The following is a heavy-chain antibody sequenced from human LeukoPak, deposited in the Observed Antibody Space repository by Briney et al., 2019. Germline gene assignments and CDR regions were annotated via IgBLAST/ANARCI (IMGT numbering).Heavy chain of an antibody. Sequence: PGGSLRLSCAASGFTFSSYAMSWVRQAPGKGLEWVSSISSSSSYIYYADSVKGRFTISRDNAKNSLYLQMNSLRAEDTAVYYCARVLGDYYDSSGYYYFDYWGQGTLVTVSS. D-gene: IGHD3-22*01. V-gene: IGHV3-21*01. J-gene: IGHJ4*02. CDR2: ISSSSSYI. CDR1: GFTFSSYA. CDR3: ARVLGDYYDSSGYYYFDY.